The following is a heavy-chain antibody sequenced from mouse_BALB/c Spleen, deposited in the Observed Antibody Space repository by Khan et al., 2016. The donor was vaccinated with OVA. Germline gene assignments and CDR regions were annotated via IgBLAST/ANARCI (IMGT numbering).Heavy chain of an antibody. V-gene: IGHV3-2*02. Sequence: VQLKESGPGLVKPSQSLSLTCTVTGYSITSDYAWNWIRQFPGNKLEWMGFISYSGNTNYNPSLKSRISITRDPSKNQFFLKLNSVTTEDTARYYCARVYGGDFDYWGQGTTLTGSS. J-gene: IGHJ2*01. CDR1: GYSITSDYA. CDR2: ISYSGNT. CDR3: ARVYGGDFDY. D-gene: IGHD1-1*01.